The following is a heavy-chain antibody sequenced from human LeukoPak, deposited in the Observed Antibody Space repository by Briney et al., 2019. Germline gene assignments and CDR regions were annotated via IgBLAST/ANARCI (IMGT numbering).Heavy chain of an antibody. J-gene: IGHJ4*02. Sequence: ASVKVSCKASGGTFSSYAISWVRQAPGQGLEWMGWINPNSGGTNYAQKFQGRVTMTRDTSISTAYMELSRLRSDDTAVYYCARGVLYDFWSGYSRSERYYFDYWGQGTLVTVSS. CDR2: INPNSGGT. V-gene: IGHV1-2*02. CDR3: ARGVLYDFWSGYSRSERYYFDY. CDR1: GGTFSSYA. D-gene: IGHD3-3*01.